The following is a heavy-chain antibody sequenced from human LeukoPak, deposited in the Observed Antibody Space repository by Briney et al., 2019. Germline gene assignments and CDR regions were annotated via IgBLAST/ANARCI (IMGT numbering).Heavy chain of an antibody. CDR1: GGSISSSSYY. D-gene: IGHD3-3*01. J-gene: IGHJ4*02. CDR2: IYYSGST. CDR3: ARRNTFGVVAFDY. V-gene: IGHV4-39*01. Sequence: PSETLSLTCTVSGGSISSSSYYWGWIRHPPGKGLEWIGSIYYSGSTYYNPSLKSRVTISVDTSKNQFSLKLSSVTAADTAVYYCARRNTFGVVAFDYWGQGTLVTVSS.